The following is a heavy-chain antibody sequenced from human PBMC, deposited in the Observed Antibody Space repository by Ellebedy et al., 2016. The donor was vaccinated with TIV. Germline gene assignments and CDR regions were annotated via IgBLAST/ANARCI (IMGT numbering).Heavy chain of an antibody. CDR1: GFTFNRYA. CDR2: IRGSPSHL. J-gene: IGHJ4*02. Sequence: GGSLRLXXAASGFTFNRYAMNWVRQAPGKGLEWVSVIRGSPSHLYYADSVKGRFTISRDNSKNTVYLQMSSRTAEDTAVYYCAKKGSEGIASGSFYYVDHWGQGTLVTVSS. V-gene: IGHV3-23*01. D-gene: IGHD3-10*01. CDR3: AKKGSEGIASGSFYYVDH.